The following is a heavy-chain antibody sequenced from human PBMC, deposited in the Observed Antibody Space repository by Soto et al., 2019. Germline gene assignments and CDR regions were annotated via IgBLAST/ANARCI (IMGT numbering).Heavy chain of an antibody. CDR1: GCTFTSYD. V-gene: IGHV1-8*01. J-gene: IGHJ3*01. Sequence: QVQLVQSGAEVKQPGASVKVSCKASGCTFTSYDINWVRQATGQGLEWMGWMNPNSGNTGYAKTFQGRVTLTSDTPTSTAYIDLSSLRSEHTAVYYCARRTEHASDLCGQGTRDTVS. D-gene: IGHD1-1*01. CDR2: MNPNSGNT. CDR3: ARRTEHASDL.